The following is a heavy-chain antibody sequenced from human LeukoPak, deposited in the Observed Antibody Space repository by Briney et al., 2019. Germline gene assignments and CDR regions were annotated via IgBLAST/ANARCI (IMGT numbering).Heavy chain of an antibody. CDR1: GFSFSDYD. CDR3: GRAFPPLRTASAGDL. V-gene: IGHV3-21*01. CDR2: ISGRSSHV. D-gene: IGHD3-16*01. J-gene: IGHJ4*02. Sequence: GGSLRLSCSASGFSFSDYDMNWVRQAPGKGLEWISSISGRSSHVYYGDSVKGRFSISRDNAMNSVFLQMNSLGVDHTAVYYCGRAFPPLRTASAGDLWGQGTLVTVSS.